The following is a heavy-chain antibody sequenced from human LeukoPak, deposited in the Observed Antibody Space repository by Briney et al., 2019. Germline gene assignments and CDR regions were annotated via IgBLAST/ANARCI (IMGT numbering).Heavy chain of an antibody. D-gene: IGHD3-22*01. CDR1: GYSITSTYW. V-gene: IGHV4-38-2*01. Sequence: PSETLSLTCAFSGYSITSTYWWGWIRQTPGRGLEWIWSLHHSGSTSYSPSLKSRVTISVDASKNQFSLRLSSVTAADTAVYYCARVGGDDSTGHYSVDYWGQGTLVTVSS. J-gene: IGHJ4*02. CDR3: ARVGGDDSTGHYSVDY. CDR2: LHHSGST.